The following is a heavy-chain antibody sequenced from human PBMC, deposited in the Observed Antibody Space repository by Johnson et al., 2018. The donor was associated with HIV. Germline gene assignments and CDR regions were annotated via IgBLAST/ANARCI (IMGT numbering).Heavy chain of an antibody. D-gene: IGHD6-13*01. J-gene: IGHJ3*02. V-gene: IGHV3-66*01. CDR3: ARDLVGVVAAAGPVGDASDI. CDR2: IYSGGRT. CDR1: GFTVSSNY. Sequence: VQLVESGGGLVQPGGSLRLSCAASGFTVSSNYMNWVRQAPGKGLEWVSVIYSGGRTYYADSVKGRFTISRDNSKNTLYLQMSSLRVEDTAVYYCARDLVGVVAAAGPVGDASDIWGPGTMVTVSS.